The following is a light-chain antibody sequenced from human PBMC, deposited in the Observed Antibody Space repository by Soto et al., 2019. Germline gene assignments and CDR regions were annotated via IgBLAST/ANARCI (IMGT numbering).Light chain of an antibody. V-gene: IGLV1-40*01. CDR2: ANN. Sequence: QSVLTQPPSVSGAPGQRVTISCTGNSSNLGAGYAVHWYQHLPGAAPKLLIYANNNRPSGVPDRFSGSKSGTSASLAIAGLQAADEGDYYCQSYDTRVVFGGGTKLTVL. J-gene: IGLJ2*01. CDR1: SSNLGAGYA. CDR3: QSYDTRVV.